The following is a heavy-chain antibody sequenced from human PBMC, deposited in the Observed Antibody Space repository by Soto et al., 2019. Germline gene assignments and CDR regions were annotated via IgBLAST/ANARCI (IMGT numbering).Heavy chain of an antibody. CDR2: FDPEDGET. CDR1: GYTLTELS. D-gene: IGHD5-18*01. CDR3: ATDAAMVRWHQYYYYGMDV. V-gene: IGHV1-24*01. Sequence: ASVKVSCKVSGYTLTELSMHWVRQAPGKGLEWMGGFDPEDGETIYAQKFQGRVTMTEDTSTDTAYMELSSLRSEDTAVYYCATDAAMVRWHQYYYYGMDVWGQGTTVTVSS. J-gene: IGHJ6*02.